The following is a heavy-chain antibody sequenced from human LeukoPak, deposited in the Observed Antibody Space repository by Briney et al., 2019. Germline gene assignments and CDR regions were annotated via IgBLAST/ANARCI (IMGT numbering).Heavy chain of an antibody. CDR2: ISAYNGNT. CDR1: GYTFTSYG. J-gene: IGHJ6*03. Sequence: ASVKVSCKASGYTFTSYGISWVRQAPGQGLEWMGWISAYNGNTYYAQKLQGRVTMTTDTSTGTAYMELRSLRSDDTAVYYCARVWMAAYYYYYMDVWGKGTTVTVSS. CDR3: ARVWMAAYYYYYMDV. V-gene: IGHV1-18*01. D-gene: IGHD5-24*01.